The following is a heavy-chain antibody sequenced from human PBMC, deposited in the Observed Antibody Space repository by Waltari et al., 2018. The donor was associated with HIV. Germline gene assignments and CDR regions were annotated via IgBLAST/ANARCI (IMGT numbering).Heavy chain of an antibody. J-gene: IGHJ3*02. CDR1: GFTFSSSW. D-gene: IGHD3-9*01. V-gene: IGHV3-74*01. Sequence: EVQLVESGGGLVQPGGSLRLSCAASGFTFSSSWMHWVRQAPGKGLVWVSRINRAGSSTSYADSVKGRFTISRDNAKNTLYLQMSSLRAEDTAVYYCARDFTGWGAFDIWGQGTMVTVSS. CDR3: ARDFTGWGAFDI. CDR2: INRAGSST.